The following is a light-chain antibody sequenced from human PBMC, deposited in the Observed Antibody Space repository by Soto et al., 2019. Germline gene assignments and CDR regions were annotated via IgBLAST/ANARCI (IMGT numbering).Light chain of an antibody. CDR1: QAVSTN. CDR2: GAF. CDR3: QQRNIWPPVT. J-gene: IGKJ5*01. V-gene: IGKV3-11*01. Sequence: EVVMTQSPATLSVSPGEGATLSCRASQAVSTNLAWYQQKPGQAPRLLIYGAFNRATGIPARFSGSGSGTDFTLTISSLEPEDFAVYYCQQRNIWPPVTFGQGTRLEI.